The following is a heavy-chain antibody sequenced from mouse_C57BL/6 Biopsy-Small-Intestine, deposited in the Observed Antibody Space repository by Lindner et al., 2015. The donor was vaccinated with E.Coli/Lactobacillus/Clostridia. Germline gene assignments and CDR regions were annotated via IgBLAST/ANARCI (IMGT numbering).Heavy chain of an antibody. V-gene: IGHV1-4*01. Sequence: VQLQESGAELARPGASVKMSCKASGYTFTSYTMHWVKQRPGQGLEWIGYINPSSGYTKYNQKFKDKATLTADKSSSTAYMQLSSLTSEDSAVYYCAKPPGTGAMDYWGQGTSVTVSS. CDR2: INPSSGYT. D-gene: IGHD4-1*01. CDR3: AKPPGTGAMDY. J-gene: IGHJ4*01. CDR1: GYTFTSYT.